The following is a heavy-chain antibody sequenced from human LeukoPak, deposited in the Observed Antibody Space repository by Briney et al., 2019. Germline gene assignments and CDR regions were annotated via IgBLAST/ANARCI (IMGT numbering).Heavy chain of an antibody. CDR1: GGSISSYY. D-gene: IGHD2-15*01. Sequence: PSETLSLTCTVSGGSISSYYWSWIRQPPGKGLEWIGYIYTSGSTNYNPSLKSRVTISVGTSKNQFSLKLSSVTAADTAVYYCARQDTSYYYYMDVWGKGTTVTVSS. J-gene: IGHJ6*03. CDR2: IYTSGST. V-gene: IGHV4-4*09. CDR3: ARQDTSYYYYMDV.